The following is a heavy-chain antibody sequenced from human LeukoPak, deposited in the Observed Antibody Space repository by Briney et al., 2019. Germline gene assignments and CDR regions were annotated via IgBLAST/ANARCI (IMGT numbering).Heavy chain of an antibody. Sequence: ASVKVSCKASGGTFSSYAINWVRQATGQGLEWMGWMNPNSGNTGYAQKFQGRVTMTRNTSISTAYMELSSLRSEDTAVYYCARGETTEDYYYGMDVWGQGTTVTVSS. CDR3: ARGETTEDYYYGMDV. CDR1: GGTFSSYA. D-gene: IGHD4-11*01. CDR2: MNPNSGNT. V-gene: IGHV1-8*02. J-gene: IGHJ6*02.